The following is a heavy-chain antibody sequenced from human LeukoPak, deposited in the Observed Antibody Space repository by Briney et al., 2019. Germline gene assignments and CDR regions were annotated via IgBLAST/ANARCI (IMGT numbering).Heavy chain of an antibody. CDR3: TAYDPSDYYGMDV. D-gene: IGHD5-12*01. CDR2: IRSKAYGGTT. V-gene: IGHV3-49*04. CDR1: GFTFCDYA. J-gene: IGHJ6*02. Sequence: GGSLRLSCTASGFTFCDYAMMWVRQAPGKGRVWVGFIRSKAYGGTTEFAACVKGRFIISRDDSKSIAYLQMNSLKTEDTAVCYCTAYDPSDYYGMDVWGQGTTVTIS.